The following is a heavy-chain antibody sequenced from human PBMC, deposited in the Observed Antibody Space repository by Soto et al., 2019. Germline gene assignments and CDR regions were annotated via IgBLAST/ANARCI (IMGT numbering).Heavy chain of an antibody. CDR1: GYTFTSHG. Sequence: QVQLVQSGAEVKKPGASVKVSCKASGYTFTSHGISWVRQAPGQGLDWMAWISAENVDTNYEQKLPGRVTVTTVSSTSTDYMELRSLRSEDTAVYYLATMVSGSNIDYYYSMDVWGKGTTVTVSS. D-gene: IGHD5-12*01. CDR2: ISAENVDT. J-gene: IGHJ6*03. V-gene: IGHV1-18*01. CDR3: ATMVSGSNIDYYYSMDV.